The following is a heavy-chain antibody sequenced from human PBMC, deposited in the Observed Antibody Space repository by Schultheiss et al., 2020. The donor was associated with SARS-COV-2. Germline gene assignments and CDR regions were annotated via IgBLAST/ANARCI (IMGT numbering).Heavy chain of an antibody. CDR2: IHPNSGGT. V-gene: IGHV1-2*06. CDR1: GYTFTGYY. D-gene: IGHD3-22*01. J-gene: IGHJ6*02. Sequence: ASVKVSCKASGYTFTGYYLHWVRQAPGQGLEWMGRIHPNSGGTNYAQKFQGRVTITADESTSTAYMELSSLRSEDTAVYYCARYDSSSVYYYYGMDVWGQGTTVTVSS. CDR3: ARYDSSSVYYYYGMDV.